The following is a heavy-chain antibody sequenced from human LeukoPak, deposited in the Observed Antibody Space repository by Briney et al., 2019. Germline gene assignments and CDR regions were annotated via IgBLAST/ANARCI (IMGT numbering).Heavy chain of an antibody. J-gene: IGHJ4*02. D-gene: IGHD1-26*01. Sequence: ASVKVSCKASGYTFTSYARHWVRQAPGQRLEWMGWINAGNGNTKYSQKFQGRVTITRDTSASTAYMELSSLRSEDTAVYYCARDRPKGVGSDYWGQGTLVTVSS. V-gene: IGHV1-3*01. CDR3: ARDRPKGVGSDY. CDR2: INAGNGNT. CDR1: GYTFTSYA.